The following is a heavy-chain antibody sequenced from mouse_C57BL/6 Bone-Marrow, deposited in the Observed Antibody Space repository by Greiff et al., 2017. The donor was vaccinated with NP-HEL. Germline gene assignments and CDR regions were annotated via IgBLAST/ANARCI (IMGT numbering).Heavy chain of an antibody. D-gene: IGHD2-3*01. CDR3: TRWGWLLRMDY. J-gene: IGHJ4*01. CDR1: GYTFTSYW. V-gene: IGHV1-5*01. CDR2: IYPGNSDT. Sequence: EVQLQQSGTVLARPGASVKMSCKTSGYTFTSYWMHWVKQRPGQGLEWIGAIYPGNSDTSYNQKFKGKAKLTADTTASTSYMELSSLTNEDSAVYYCTRWGWLLRMDYWGQGTSVTVSS.